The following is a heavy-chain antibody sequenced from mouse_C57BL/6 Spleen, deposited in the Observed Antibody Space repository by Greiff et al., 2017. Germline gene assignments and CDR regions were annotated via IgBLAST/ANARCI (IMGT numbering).Heavy chain of an antibody. CDR2: INPSSGNT. J-gene: IGHJ3*01. CDR3: ARSDSYCGSGDGGFAY. V-gene: IGHV1-7*01. Sequence: QVTLKVSGAELAKPGASVKLSCKASGYTFTSYWMHWVKQRPGQGLEWIGYINPSSGNTKYNQKFKDKATLTADKSSSTAYMQLSSLTYEDAAYYYCARSDSYCGSGDGGFAYWGQGTLVTVSA. D-gene: IGHD1-1*01. CDR1: GYTFTSYW.